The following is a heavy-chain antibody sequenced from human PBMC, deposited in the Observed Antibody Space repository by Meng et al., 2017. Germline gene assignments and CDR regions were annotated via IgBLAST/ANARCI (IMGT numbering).Heavy chain of an antibody. V-gene: IGHV1-2*06. J-gene: IGHJ4*02. Sequence: QVQLVQAVAEVKKPGASVKVSCKASGYTFTGYYMHWVRQAPGQGLEWMGRINPNSGGTNYAQKFQGRVTMTRDTSISTAYMELSRLRSDDTAVYYCARVNYDSSGYYPFDYWGQGTLVTVSS. CDR2: INPNSGGT. D-gene: IGHD3-22*01. CDR1: GYTFTGYY. CDR3: ARVNYDSSGYYPFDY.